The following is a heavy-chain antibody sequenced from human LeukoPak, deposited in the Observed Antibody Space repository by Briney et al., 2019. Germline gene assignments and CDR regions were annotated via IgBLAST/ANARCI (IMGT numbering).Heavy chain of an antibody. CDR2: ISGSGGST. Sequence: PGGCLRLSCAATVITFSSYSMSWVRQAPWKGLEWVLAISGSGGSTYYADSVKGRFTISRDNSKNTLYLQMNSLRAEDTAVYYCAKDPIGDYDYVWGSYRPIDYWGQGTLVTVSS. CDR1: VITFSSYS. J-gene: IGHJ4*02. CDR3: AKDPIGDYDYVWGSYRPIDY. V-gene: IGHV3-23*01. D-gene: IGHD3-16*02.